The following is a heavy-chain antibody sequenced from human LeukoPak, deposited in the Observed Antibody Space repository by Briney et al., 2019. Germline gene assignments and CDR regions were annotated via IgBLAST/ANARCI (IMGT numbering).Heavy chain of an antibody. CDR1: GYTFTNYY. D-gene: IGHD3-22*01. Sequence: ASVKVSCKASGYTFTNYYMYWVRQAPGQGLEWMGWINPNSGDTKYAQKFQGRVSMTRDTSINTAYMELSRLRSVDTAFFYCARAPGYYDSSGHYTLYYFDYWGQGTLVTVSS. CDR2: INPNSGDT. J-gene: IGHJ4*02. V-gene: IGHV1-2*02. CDR3: ARAPGYYDSSGHYTLYYFDY.